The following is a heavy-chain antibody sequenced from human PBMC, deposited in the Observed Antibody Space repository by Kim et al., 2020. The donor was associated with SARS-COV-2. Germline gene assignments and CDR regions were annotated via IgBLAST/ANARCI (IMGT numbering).Heavy chain of an antibody. CDR2: THQSGST. D-gene: IGHD5-18*01. CDR1: AYSISSDYY. CDR3: ARAVHAAMFTIDY. Sequence: SETLSLTCTVSAYSISSDYYWGWIRQPPGKGLEWIGTTHQSGSTHYNPSLNSRVIILVDTSKNQFSLKMSSVTAADTAVYYCARAVHAAMFTIDYWGQGSLVTVSS. V-gene: IGHV4-38-2*02. J-gene: IGHJ4*02.